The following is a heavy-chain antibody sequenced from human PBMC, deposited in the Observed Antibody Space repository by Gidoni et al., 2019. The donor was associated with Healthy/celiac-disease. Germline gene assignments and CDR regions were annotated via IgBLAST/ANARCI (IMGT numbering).Heavy chain of an antibody. CDR2: ISGSGGST. J-gene: IGHJ2*01. V-gene: IGHV3-23*01. Sequence: EVQLLESGRGLGQPGGSLRLSCAASGFTFSSYAMSWVRQAPGKGLEWVSAISGSGGSTYYADSVKGRFTISRDNSKNTLYLQMNSLRAEDTAVYYCAKDMKDGFCWGWYFDLWGRGTLVTVSS. D-gene: IGHD7-27*01. CDR1: GFTFSSYA. CDR3: AKDMKDGFCWGWYFDL.